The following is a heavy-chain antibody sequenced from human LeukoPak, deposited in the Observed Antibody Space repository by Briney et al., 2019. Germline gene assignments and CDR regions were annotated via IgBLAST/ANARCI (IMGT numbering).Heavy chain of an antibody. V-gene: IGHV5-51*01. D-gene: IGHD3-22*01. CDR1: GYSFTSYW. Sequence: GESLKISCKGSGYSFTSYWIGWVRQMPGKGLEWMGIIYPGDSDTRYSPSFQGQVTISADKSISTAYLQWSSLKASDTAMYYCARRRGAGYYDSSGYYYFDYWGQGTLVTASS. CDR2: IYPGDSDT. CDR3: ARRRGAGYYDSSGYYYFDY. J-gene: IGHJ4*02.